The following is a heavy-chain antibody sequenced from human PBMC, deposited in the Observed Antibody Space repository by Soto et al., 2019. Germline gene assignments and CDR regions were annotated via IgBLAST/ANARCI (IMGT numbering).Heavy chain of an antibody. CDR2: IIPIFGTA. J-gene: IGHJ6*02. V-gene: IGHV1-69*01. CDR1: GDTFSSYA. Sequence: QVQLVQSGAEVKKPGSSVKVSCKASGDTFSSYAISWVRQAPGQGLEWMGGIIPIFGTANYAQKFQGRVTITADESTSTAYMELSSLRSEDTAVYYCARDGSGYRSSASPMAVWCQGTTVTVSS. D-gene: IGHD3-22*01. CDR3: ARDGSGYRSSASPMAV.